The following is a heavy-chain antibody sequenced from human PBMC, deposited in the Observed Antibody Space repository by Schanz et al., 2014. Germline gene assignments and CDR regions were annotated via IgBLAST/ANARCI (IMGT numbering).Heavy chain of an antibody. V-gene: IGHV3-11*05. J-gene: IGHJ4*02. D-gene: IGHD3-22*01. Sequence: QVQLVESGGGLVKPGGSLRLSCAASGFTFSDYYMSWIRQAPGKGLEWVSYVSSSSSYTHYADSVKRRFTISRDNSKNSLYLQVNSLRAEDTAVYYCARPPHDSSGYYPYDYWGQGTLVTVSS. CDR2: VSSSSSYT. CDR1: GFTFSDYY. CDR3: ARPPHDSSGYYPYDY.